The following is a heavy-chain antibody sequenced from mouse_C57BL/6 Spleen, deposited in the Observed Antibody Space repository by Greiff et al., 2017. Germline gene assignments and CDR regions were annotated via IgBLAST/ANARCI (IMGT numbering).Heavy chain of an antibody. J-gene: IGHJ3*01. CDR3: AVSGLYDYDVGAY. CDR1: GFTFSDYG. Sequence: EVQLVESGGGLVKPGGSLKLSCAASGFTFSDYGMHWVRQAPEKGLEWVAYISSGSSTIYYADTVKGRFTISRDNAKNTLFLQMTSLRSEDTDMYYCAVSGLYDYDVGAYWGQGTLVTVSA. CDR2: ISSGSSTI. V-gene: IGHV5-17*01. D-gene: IGHD2-4*01.